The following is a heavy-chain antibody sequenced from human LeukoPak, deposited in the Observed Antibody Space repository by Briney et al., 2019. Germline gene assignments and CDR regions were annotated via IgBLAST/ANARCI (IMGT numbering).Heavy chain of an antibody. CDR2: IRHDGTEK. D-gene: IGHD1-26*01. CDR3: ARLMVRQAGLGATHFDY. V-gene: IGHV3-30*02. CDR1: GFTFRHYG. Sequence: GGSLRLSCVASGFTFRHYGTHWVRQAPGKGLEWLTFIRHDGTEKYYADSVKGRFTVSRDNSRNTLYLQVDSLGPEDTAVYYCARLMVRQAGLGATHFDYWGQGTLVSVSS. J-gene: IGHJ4*02.